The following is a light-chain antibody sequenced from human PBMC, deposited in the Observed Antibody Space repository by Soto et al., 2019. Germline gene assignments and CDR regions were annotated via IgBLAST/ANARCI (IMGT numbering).Light chain of an antibody. J-gene: IGKJ1*01. V-gene: IGKV3-11*01. Sequence: EIVLTQSPATLSLSPGDRATLSCRASQRVSIYLAWYQQKPGQSPRLLIYNASNRATGIPARFSASGSGTDFTLTISSLEPEDFAVYYCQQRHNWPRTFGQGTK. CDR2: NAS. CDR1: QRVSIY. CDR3: QQRHNWPRT.